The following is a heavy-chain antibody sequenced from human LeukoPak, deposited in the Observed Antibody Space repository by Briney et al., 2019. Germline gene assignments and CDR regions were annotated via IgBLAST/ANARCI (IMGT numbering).Heavy chain of an antibody. J-gene: IGHJ4*02. CDR2: ISYDGSNK. CDR3: ARDGLGYYGSGSPQNYFDY. D-gene: IGHD3-10*01. V-gene: IGHV3-30*04. Sequence: GRSLSLSCAASGFTFSSYAMHWVRQAPGKGLEWVAVISYDGSNKYYADSVKGRFTISRDNSKNTLYLQMNSLRAEDTAVYYCARDGLGYYGSGSPQNYFDYWGQGTLVTVSS. CDR1: GFTFSSYA.